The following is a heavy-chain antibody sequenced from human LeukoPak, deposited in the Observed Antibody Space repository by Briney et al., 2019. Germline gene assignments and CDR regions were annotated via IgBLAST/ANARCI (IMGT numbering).Heavy chain of an antibody. CDR3: ARFNCSSTSCYPQNLDY. D-gene: IGHD2-2*01. J-gene: IGHJ4*02. V-gene: IGHV1-2*02. CDR1: GYTFTGYY. CDR2: INPNSGGA. Sequence: ASVKVSCKASGYTFTGYYMHWVRQAPGQGLEWMGWINPNSGGANYAQKFQGRVTMTRDTSISTAYMELSRLRSDDTAVYYCARFNCSSTSCYPQNLDYWGQGTLVTVSS.